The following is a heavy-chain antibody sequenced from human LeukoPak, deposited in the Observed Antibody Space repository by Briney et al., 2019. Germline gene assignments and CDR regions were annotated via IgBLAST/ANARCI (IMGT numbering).Heavy chain of an antibody. D-gene: IGHD2-15*01. CDR3: ARGGYCSGGSCYLPLYNWFDP. CDR1: GFTFSSYS. J-gene: IGHJ5*02. CDR2: INSDGSST. V-gene: IGHV3-74*01. Sequence: GGSLRLSCAASGFTFSSYSMNWVRQAPGKGLVWVSRINSDGSSTSYADSVKGRFTISRDNAKNTLYLQMNSLRAEDTAVYYCARGGYCSGGSCYLPLYNWFDPWGQGTLVTVSS.